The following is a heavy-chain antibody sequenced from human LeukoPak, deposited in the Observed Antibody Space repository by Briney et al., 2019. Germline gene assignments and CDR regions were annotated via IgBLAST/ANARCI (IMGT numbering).Heavy chain of an antibody. CDR3: AGFGQLGAEGWFDP. J-gene: IGHJ5*02. D-gene: IGHD6-6*01. V-gene: IGHV5-51*01. CDR2: THPGDSDT. CDR1: GYSFTTYW. Sequence: GESLKISCKGSGYSFTTYWIGWVRQMPGKGLEWMGITHPGDSDTRYSPSFQGQVTVSADKSISTAFLQWSSLKASDTAMYYCAGFGQLGAEGWFDPWGQGTLVTVSS.